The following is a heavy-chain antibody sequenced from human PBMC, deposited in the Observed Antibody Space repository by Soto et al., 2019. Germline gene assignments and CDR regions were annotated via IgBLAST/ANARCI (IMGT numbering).Heavy chain of an antibody. Sequence: GGSLRLSCAASGFTFSSYGMHWVRQAPGKGLEWVSVISYDGSNKYYADSVKGRFTISRDNSKNTLYLQMNSLRAEDTAVYYCAKQNGYGGNSELEYWGQGTLVTVSS. CDR2: ISYDGSNK. V-gene: IGHV3-30*18. J-gene: IGHJ4*02. CDR3: AKQNGYGGNSELEY. CDR1: GFTFSSYG. D-gene: IGHD2-21*02.